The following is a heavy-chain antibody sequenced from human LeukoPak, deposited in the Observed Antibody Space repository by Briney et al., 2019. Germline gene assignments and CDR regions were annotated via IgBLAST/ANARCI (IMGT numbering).Heavy chain of an antibody. CDR3: ARSYCSGGSCYYPYY. D-gene: IGHD2-15*01. V-gene: IGHV3-48*03. Sequence: GGSLRLSCAASGFTFSSYEMNWVRQAPGKGLEWVSYISSSGSTIYYADSVKGRFAISRDNAKNSLYLQMNSLRAEDTAVYYCARSYCSGGSCYYPYYWGQGTLVTVSS. CDR2: ISSSGSTI. CDR1: GFTFSSYE. J-gene: IGHJ4*02.